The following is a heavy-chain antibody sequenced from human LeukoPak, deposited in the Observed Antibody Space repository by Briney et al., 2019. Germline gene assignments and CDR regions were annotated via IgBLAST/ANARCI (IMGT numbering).Heavy chain of an antibody. J-gene: IGHJ4*02. V-gene: IGHV3-23*01. D-gene: IGHD3-10*01. CDR1: GFTFSSYA. Sequence: GGSLRLSCAASGFTFSSYAMSWVRQAPGKGLEWVSAISGSGGSTYYADSVKGRFTISRDNSKNTLYLQMNSLRAGDTAVYYCAKPWGMVRGVIMGEDYWGQGTLVTVSS. CDR3: AKPWGMVRGVIMGEDY. CDR2: ISGSGGST.